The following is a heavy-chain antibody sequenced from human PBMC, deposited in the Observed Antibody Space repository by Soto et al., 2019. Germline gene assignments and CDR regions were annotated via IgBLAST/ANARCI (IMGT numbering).Heavy chain of an antibody. J-gene: IGHJ4*02. Sequence: PSETLSLTCTVSGGSISSYYWSWIRQPPGKGLEWIGYIYYSGSTNYNPSLKSRVTISVDTSKNQFSLKLSSVTAADTAVYYCARAGLLWFGELLPKSFDYWGQGTLVPSPQ. V-gene: IGHV4-59*01. CDR3: ARAGLLWFGELLPKSFDY. CDR2: IYYSGST. CDR1: GGSISSYY. D-gene: IGHD3-10*01.